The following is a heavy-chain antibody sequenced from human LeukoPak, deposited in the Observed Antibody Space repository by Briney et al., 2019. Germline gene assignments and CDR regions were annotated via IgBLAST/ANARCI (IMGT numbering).Heavy chain of an antibody. D-gene: IGHD1-26*01. CDR2: ISSSSSTI. CDR3: ASLVGATDYYYMDV. CDR1: GFTFSSYS. J-gene: IGHJ6*03. Sequence: GGSLRLSCAAYGFTFSSYSMSWVRQAPGKGLEWVSYISSSSSTIYYADSVKGRFTISRDNAKNSLYLQMNSLRAEDTAVYYCASLVGATDYYYMDVWGKGATVTASS. V-gene: IGHV3-48*04.